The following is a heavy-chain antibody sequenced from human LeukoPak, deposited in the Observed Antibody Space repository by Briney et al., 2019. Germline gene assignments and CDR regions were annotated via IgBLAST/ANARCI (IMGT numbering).Heavy chain of an antibody. D-gene: IGHD3-16*01. CDR2: IYSGGST. J-gene: IGHJ4*02. V-gene: IGHV3-66*01. Sequence: GGSLRLSCAASGFTVSSNYMSWVRQAPGKGLEWVSVIYSGGSTYYADSVKGRFTISRDNSKNTLYLQMNSLRAEDTAVYYCARVRMRGTEDYWGQGTLVTVSS. CDR3: ARVRMRGTEDY. CDR1: GFTVSSNY.